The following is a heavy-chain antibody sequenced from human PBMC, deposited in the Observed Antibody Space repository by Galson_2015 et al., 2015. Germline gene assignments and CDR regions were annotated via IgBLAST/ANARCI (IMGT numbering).Heavy chain of an antibody. CDR2: IFPGDSDI. CDR1: GYSFTSYW. V-gene: IGHV5-51*01. J-gene: IGHJ4*02. D-gene: IGHD3-22*01. CDR3: VRASRPLYYYDTSGYHFDY. Sequence: SGAEVKKPGESLKISCKGSGYSFTSYWIGWVRQMPGKGLEWMGIIFPGDSDIRYSPSFQGQVTISADKSITTAYLQWSSLKASDTAMYYCVRASRPLYYYDTSGYHFDYWGQGTLVTVSS.